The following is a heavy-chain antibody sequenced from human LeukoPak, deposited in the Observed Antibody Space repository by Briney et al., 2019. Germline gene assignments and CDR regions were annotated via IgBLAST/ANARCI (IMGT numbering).Heavy chain of an antibody. Sequence: GGSLRLSCAASGFSFSTYWMSWVRQAPGKGLEWVANINEDASEKYYVDSAEGRFTISRDNVRNSLYVQMNSLRVEDTAVYYCARTSGDPFDYWGQGILVAVSS. CDR2: INEDASEK. V-gene: IGHV3-7*01. J-gene: IGHJ4*02. CDR1: GFSFSTYW. CDR3: ARTSGDPFDY. D-gene: IGHD4-17*01.